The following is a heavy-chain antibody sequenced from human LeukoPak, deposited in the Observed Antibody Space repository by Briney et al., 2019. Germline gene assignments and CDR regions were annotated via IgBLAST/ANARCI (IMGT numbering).Heavy chain of an antibody. Sequence: ASVKVSCKASGYTFTNFYMHWVRQAPGQRLEWMGWINAGNGNTKYSQKFQGRVTITRDTSASTAYMELSSLRSEDTAVYYCARDGSYYDSSGYIYFDYWGQGTLVTVSS. CDR1: GYTFTNFY. J-gene: IGHJ4*02. D-gene: IGHD3-22*01. V-gene: IGHV1-3*01. CDR3: ARDGSYYDSSGYIYFDY. CDR2: INAGNGNT.